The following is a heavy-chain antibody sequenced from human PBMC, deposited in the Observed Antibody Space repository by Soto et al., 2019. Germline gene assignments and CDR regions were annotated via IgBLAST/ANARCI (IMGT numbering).Heavy chain of an antibody. J-gene: IGHJ4*02. Sequence: QVQLVESGGGVVQPGRSLRLSCAASGSIFRGYGMHWVRQAPGKGLEWVAVIRYDGSNINYVDSVMGRFTISRDNSKNTLYLEMNSLRAEDTAVYYCATDGIGGTTFRGYLDYWGQGNLVTVSS. CDR1: GSIFRGYG. CDR3: ATDGIGGTTFRGYLDY. CDR2: IRYDGSNI. V-gene: IGHV3-33*01. D-gene: IGHD2-15*01.